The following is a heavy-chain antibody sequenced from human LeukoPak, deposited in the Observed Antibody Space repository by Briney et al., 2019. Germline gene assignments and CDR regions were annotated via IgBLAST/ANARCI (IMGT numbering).Heavy chain of an antibody. D-gene: IGHD5-12*01. Sequence: SGGSLRLSCAAFGFTFSSYGMHWVRQAPGKGLEWVAVISYDGSNKYYADSVKGRFTISRDNSKNTLYLQMNSLRAEDTAVYYCAKDQEWLRLIGGDYYGMDVWGQGTTVTVSS. J-gene: IGHJ6*02. CDR3: AKDQEWLRLIGGDYYGMDV. CDR1: GFTFSSYG. CDR2: ISYDGSNK. V-gene: IGHV3-30*18.